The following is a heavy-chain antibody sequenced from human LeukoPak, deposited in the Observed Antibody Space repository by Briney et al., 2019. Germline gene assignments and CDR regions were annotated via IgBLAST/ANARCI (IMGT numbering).Heavy chain of an antibody. J-gene: IGHJ4*02. CDR1: GGSIRSSYYY. Sequence: SETLSLTCTVSGGSIRSSYYYWGWIRQPPGKGRGWIGSIYDSGSTYYNPSLKSRVTISVDTSKNQFSLKLNSVTAADTAVYYCARSTIAAAIDYWGQGTLVTVSS. D-gene: IGHD6-13*01. CDR2: IYDSGST. CDR3: ARSTIAAAIDY. V-gene: IGHV4-39*01.